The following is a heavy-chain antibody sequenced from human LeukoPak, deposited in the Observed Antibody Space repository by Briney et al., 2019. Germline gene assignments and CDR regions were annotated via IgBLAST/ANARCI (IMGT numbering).Heavy chain of an antibody. CDR1: GYTFTSYG. J-gene: IGHJ5*02. D-gene: IGHD2-15*01. CDR3: ARDSVVVVAASDWFDP. V-gene: IGHV1-18*01. Sequence: ASVKVSCKASGYTFTSYGISWVRQAPGQGLEWMGWISAYNGNTNYAQKLQGRVTMTTDTSTSTAYMELRSLRTDDTAAYYCARDSVVVVAASDWFDPWGQGTLVTVSS. CDR2: ISAYNGNT.